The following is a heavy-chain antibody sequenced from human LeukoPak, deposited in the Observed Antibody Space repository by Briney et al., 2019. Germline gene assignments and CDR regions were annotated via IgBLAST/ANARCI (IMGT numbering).Heavy chain of an antibody. J-gene: IGHJ4*02. Sequence: ASVKVSCKASGYTFTGYYMHWVRQAPGQGLEWMGWINPNSGGTNYAQKFQGRVTMTRDTSISTAYMELSSLRSEDTAVYYCARGGDYYDSSGTAYFDYWGQGTLVTVSS. V-gene: IGHV1-2*02. D-gene: IGHD3-22*01. CDR2: INPNSGGT. CDR3: ARGGDYYDSSGTAYFDY. CDR1: GYTFTGYY.